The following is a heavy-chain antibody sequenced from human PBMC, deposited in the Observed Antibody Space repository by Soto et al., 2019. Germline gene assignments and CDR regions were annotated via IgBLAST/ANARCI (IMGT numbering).Heavy chain of an antibody. D-gene: IGHD5-18*01. J-gene: IGHJ3*02. V-gene: IGHV1-69*13. CDR2: IIPIFGTA. Sequence: GASVKVSCKASGGTFSSYAISWVRQAPGQGLEWMGGIIPIFGTANYAQKFQGRVTITADESTSTAYMELSSLRSEDTAVYYCASEIRGGLDTAMVPAFDIWDQGTMVTVSS. CDR1: GGTFSSYA. CDR3: ASEIRGGLDTAMVPAFDI.